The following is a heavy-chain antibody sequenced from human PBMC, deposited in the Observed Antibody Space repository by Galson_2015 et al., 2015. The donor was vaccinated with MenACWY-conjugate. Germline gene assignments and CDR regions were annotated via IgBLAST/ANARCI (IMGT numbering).Heavy chain of an antibody. CDR1: GFRFGDYA. CDR3: AKDLRTIFQLVFDV. V-gene: IGHV3-23*01. J-gene: IGHJ4*02. Sequence: SLRLSCAGSGFRFGDYAMTWVRQAPGKGLEWISTISGSGGSTYYADSVKGRFTISRDNSKNTLSLQMTSLRADDTAIYYCAKDLRTIFQLVFDVWGQGTLVTVSS. CDR2: ISGSGGST. D-gene: IGHD2-15*01.